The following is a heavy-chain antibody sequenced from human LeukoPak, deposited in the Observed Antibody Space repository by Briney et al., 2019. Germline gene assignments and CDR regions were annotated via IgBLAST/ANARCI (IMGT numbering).Heavy chain of an antibody. V-gene: IGHV3-7*01. CDR3: AMGNTWITAY. J-gene: IGHJ4*02. Sequence: GGSLRLSCAASGFTFDTFGMNWVRQAPGKGLEWVANLKQDNTDVRYLDSVKGRFTISRDIAKNSLYLQMNGLRAEDTAVYYCAMGNTWITAYCGQGTLVTVSS. CDR2: LKQDNTDV. D-gene: IGHD1-20*01. CDR1: GFTFDTFG.